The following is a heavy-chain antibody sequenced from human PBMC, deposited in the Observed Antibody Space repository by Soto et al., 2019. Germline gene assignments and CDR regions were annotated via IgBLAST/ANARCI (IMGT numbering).Heavy chain of an antibody. J-gene: IGHJ2*01. D-gene: IGHD4-17*01. Sequence: SETLSLTCTVSGGSISSSSYYWGWIRQPPGKGLEWIGSIYYSGSTYYNPSLKSRVTISVDTSKNQFSLKLSSVTAADTAVYYCAGHSPLYGDWYFDLWGRGTLVTVSS. CDR3: AGHSPLYGDWYFDL. V-gene: IGHV4-39*01. CDR2: IYYSGST. CDR1: GGSISSSSYY.